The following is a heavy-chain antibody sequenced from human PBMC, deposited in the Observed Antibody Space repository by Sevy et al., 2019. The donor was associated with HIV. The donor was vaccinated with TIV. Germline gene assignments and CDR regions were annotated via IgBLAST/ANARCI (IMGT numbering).Heavy chain of an antibody. CDR2: IYYSGST. D-gene: IGHD3-3*01. Sequence: SETLSLTCTVSGGSISSSSYYWGWIRQPPGKGLEWIGSIYYSGSTYYNPSLESRVTISVDTSKNQFSLKLSSVTAADTAVYYCARSYYDFWVGYYGGLGVGFDYWGQGTLVTVSS. J-gene: IGHJ4*02. CDR3: ARSYYDFWVGYYGGLGVGFDY. CDR1: GGSISSSSYY. V-gene: IGHV4-39*01.